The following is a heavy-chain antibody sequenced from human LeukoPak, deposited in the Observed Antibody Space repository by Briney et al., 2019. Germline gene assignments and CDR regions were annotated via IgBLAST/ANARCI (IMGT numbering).Heavy chain of an antibody. J-gene: IGHJ3*02. CDR1: GGSISSYY. Sequence: PSETLSLTCTVSGGSISSYYWSWIRQPPGKGLEWIGYIYYSGSTYYNPSLKSRVTISVDTSKNQFSLKLSSVTAADTAVYYCARETPREGAFDIWGQGTMVTVSS. CDR3: ARETPREGAFDI. V-gene: IGHV4-59*01. CDR2: IYYSGST.